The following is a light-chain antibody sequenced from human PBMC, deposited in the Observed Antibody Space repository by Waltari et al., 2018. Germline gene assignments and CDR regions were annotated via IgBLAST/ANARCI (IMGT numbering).Light chain of an antibody. Sequence: EIVLTQSPATLSLSPGQRATLSCRASESVSSYLGWYQQKPGQAPRLLIYDTSNRATGIPARFSGSGSGTDFTLTIRSLEPEDSAVYFCQQRSSWPTFGQGTRLGIK. J-gene: IGKJ5*01. CDR2: DTS. V-gene: IGKV3-11*01. CDR1: ESVSSY. CDR3: QQRSSWPT.